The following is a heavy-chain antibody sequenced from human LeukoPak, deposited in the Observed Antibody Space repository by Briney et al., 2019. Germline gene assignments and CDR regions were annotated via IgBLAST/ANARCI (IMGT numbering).Heavy chain of an antibody. CDR3: ARARSSGWRGFFDY. CDR1: GGSISSNY. D-gene: IGHD6-19*01. Sequence: SETLSLTCTVSGGSISSNYWSWIRQPPGKGLERIGYIYYSGTTNYNPSLKSRVTISIDTSKKQFSLKLSSVTAADTAVYYCARARSSGWRGFFDYWGQGTLVTVSS. V-gene: IGHV4-59*01. CDR2: IYYSGTT. J-gene: IGHJ4*02.